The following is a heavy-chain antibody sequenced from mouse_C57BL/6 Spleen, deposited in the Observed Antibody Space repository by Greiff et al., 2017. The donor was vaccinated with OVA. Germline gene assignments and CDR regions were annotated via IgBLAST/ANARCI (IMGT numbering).Heavy chain of an antibody. CDR2: IYPVSGET. V-gene: IGHV1-11*01. J-gene: IGHJ4*01. CDR3: GRSPSGDYAMDY. CDR1: GYTFTDHI. Sequence: QVHVKQSGAELASPGASVTLSCKASGYTFTDHIMNWVKKRPGQGLEWIGRIYPVSGETNYNQKFMGKATFSVDRSSSTVYMVLNSLTSEDPAVYYCGRSPSGDYAMDYWGQGTSVTVSS.